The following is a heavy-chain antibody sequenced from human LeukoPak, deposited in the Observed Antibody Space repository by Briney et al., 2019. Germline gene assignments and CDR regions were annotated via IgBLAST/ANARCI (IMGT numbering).Heavy chain of an antibody. CDR1: GFTFSSYS. CDR3: ARVLGTDEGADY. CDR2: ISSSSSYI. D-gene: IGHD1-7*01. Sequence: PGGSLRLSCAASGFTFSSYSMNWVRQAPGKGPEWVSSISSSSSYIYYADSVKGRFTISRDNSKNTPYLQMNSLRAEDTAVYYCARVLGTDEGADYWGQGTLVTVSS. V-gene: IGHV3-21*01. J-gene: IGHJ4*02.